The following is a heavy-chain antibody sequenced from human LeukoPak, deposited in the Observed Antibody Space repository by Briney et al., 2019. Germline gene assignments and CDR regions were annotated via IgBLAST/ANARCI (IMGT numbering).Heavy chain of an antibody. D-gene: IGHD2-8*02. J-gene: IGHJ4*02. CDR3: ARGLLGIDY. CDR2: ISWNSGSI. Sequence: GGSLRLSCAASGFTFDDYAMHWVRQAPGKGLEWVSGISWNSGSIGYADSVKGRFTISRDNAKNSLYLQMNSLRAEDTAVYYCARGLLGIDYWGQGTLVTVSS. V-gene: IGHV3-9*01. CDR1: GFTFDDYA.